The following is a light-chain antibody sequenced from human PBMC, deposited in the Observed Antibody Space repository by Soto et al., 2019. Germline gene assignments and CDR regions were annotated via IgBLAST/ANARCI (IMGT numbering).Light chain of an antibody. CDR3: QQYNSYST. CDR2: DAS. Sequence: DVQMTQATSILSASVGDRVTITCRASQGISSWLAWYQQKPGKAPKLLIYDASSLESGVPSRFSGSGSGTEFTLTISSLQPDDFATYYCQQYNSYSTFGQGTKVDI. V-gene: IGKV1-5*01. J-gene: IGKJ1*01. CDR1: QGISSW.